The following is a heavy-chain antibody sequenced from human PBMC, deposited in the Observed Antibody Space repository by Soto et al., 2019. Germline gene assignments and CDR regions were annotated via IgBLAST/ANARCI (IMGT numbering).Heavy chain of an antibody. J-gene: IGHJ4*02. Sequence: ASVKVSCKASGGTFSSYAISWVRQAPGQGLEWMGGIIPIFGTANYAQKFQGRVTITADESTSTAYMELSSLRSEDTAVYYCASAPRGYSGYLYYWGQGTLVTVSS. CDR2: IIPIFGTA. V-gene: IGHV1-69*13. CDR3: ASAPRGYSGYLYY. D-gene: IGHD5-12*01. CDR1: GGTFSSYA.